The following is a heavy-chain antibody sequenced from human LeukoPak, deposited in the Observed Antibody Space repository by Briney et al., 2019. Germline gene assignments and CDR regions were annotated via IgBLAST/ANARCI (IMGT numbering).Heavy chain of an antibody. D-gene: IGHD3-3*01. J-gene: IGHJ3*02. V-gene: IGHV4-61*02. CDR2: IYTSRST. Sequence: KSSETLSLTCTVSGGSINSGSYYWSWIRQPAGKGLEWIGRIYTSRSTNYNPSLKSRVTISLDTSKNQFSLKLSSVTAADTAVYYCARSTDFWSGSYAFDIWGQGTMVTVSS. CDR3: ARSTDFWSGSYAFDI. CDR1: GGSINSGSYY.